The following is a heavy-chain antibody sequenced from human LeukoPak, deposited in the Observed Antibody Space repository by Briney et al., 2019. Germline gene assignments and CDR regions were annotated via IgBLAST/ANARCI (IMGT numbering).Heavy chain of an antibody. CDR2: IYYSGST. CDR3: ARERVILPSALYWFDP. D-gene: IGHD2/OR15-2a*01. CDR1: GGSISGSSYY. J-gene: IGHJ5*02. V-gene: IGHV4-39*07. Sequence: SETLSLTCTVSGGSISGSSYYWGWIRQPPGKGLEWIGSIYYSGSTYYNPSLTSRVAISVDTSKNQFSLKLRSVTAADTAVYHCARERVILPSALYWFDPWGQGTLVTVSS.